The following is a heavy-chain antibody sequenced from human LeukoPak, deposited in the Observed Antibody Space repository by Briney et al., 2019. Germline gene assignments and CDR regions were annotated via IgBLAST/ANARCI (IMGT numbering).Heavy chain of an antibody. V-gene: IGHV3-49*03. CDR2: IRSQAYGGTT. Sequence: GGSLRLSCTVSGFTFGDHAMSWFRQAPGKGLEWVGLIRSQAYGGTTEYAASVKGRFTISRYDSTSIAYLQMHGLKTEDTAVYYCSREAGDCYTTGCDYNYYYMDVWGKGTTVTVSS. J-gene: IGHJ6*03. CDR1: GFTFGDHA. D-gene: IGHD2-2*01. CDR3: SREAGDCYTTGCDYNYYYMDV.